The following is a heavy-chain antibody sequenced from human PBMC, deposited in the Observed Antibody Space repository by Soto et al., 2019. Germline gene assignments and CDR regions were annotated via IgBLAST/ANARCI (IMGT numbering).Heavy chain of an antibody. CDR3: AKDPYGGYPYSWFDP. CDR2: ISYDGSNK. D-gene: IGHD5-12*01. Sequence: QVQLVESGGGVVQPGRSLRLSCAASGFTFSSYGMHWVRQAPGKGLEWVAVISYDGSNKYYADSVKGRFTISRDNSKNPLYLQVNSLRAEDTAVYCCAKDPYGGYPYSWFDPWGQGTLVTVSS. V-gene: IGHV3-30*18. J-gene: IGHJ5*02. CDR1: GFTFSSYG.